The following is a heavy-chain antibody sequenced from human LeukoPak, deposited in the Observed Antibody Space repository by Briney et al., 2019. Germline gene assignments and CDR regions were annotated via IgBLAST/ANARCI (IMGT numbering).Heavy chain of an antibody. V-gene: IGHV3-48*04. CDR3: ARCHGYSYGYEDY. D-gene: IGHD5-18*01. J-gene: IGHJ4*02. CDR2: ISSSGNTI. Sequence: GGSLRLSCVASGFTFSSYSMNWVRQTPGKGLEWISYISSSGNTIDYADSVKGRFTISRDNAKNSLYLQMNSLRAEDTAVYYCARCHGYSYGYEDYWGQGTLVTVSS. CDR1: GFTFSSYS.